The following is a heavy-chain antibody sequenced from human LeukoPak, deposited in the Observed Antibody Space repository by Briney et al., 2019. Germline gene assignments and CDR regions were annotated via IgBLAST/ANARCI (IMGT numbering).Heavy chain of an antibody. CDR3: ASSVLEKVLLWFGESKPFDY. V-gene: IGHV4-34*01. CDR1: GGSFSGYY. J-gene: IGHJ4*02. CDR2: INHSGST. Sequence: SETLSLTCAVYGGSFSGYYWSWIRQPPGKGLEWIGEINHSGSTNYNPSLKSRVTISVDTSKNQFSLKLSSVTAADTAVYYCASSVLEKVLLWFGESKPFDYWGQGTLVTVSS. D-gene: IGHD3-10*01.